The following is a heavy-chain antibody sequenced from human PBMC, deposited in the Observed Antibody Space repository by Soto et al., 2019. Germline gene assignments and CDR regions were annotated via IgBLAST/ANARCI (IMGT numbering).Heavy chain of an antibody. J-gene: IGHJ4*02. CDR1: GFTLSTYS. D-gene: IGHD4-17*01. V-gene: IGHV3-48*02. CDR3: ARGVTTLDY. CDR2: ISSGSSAM. Sequence: EVQLVESGGGLVQPGGSLRLSCVASGFTLSTYSMNWVRQAPGKGLEWVSYISSGSSAMYYVDSVKGRFTISRDNAQNSLYLQMNSLRDEDTAVYYCARGVTTLDYWGQGTLVTVSS.